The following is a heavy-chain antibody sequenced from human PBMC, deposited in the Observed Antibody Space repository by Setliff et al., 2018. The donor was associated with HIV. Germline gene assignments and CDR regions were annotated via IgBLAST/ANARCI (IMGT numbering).Heavy chain of an antibody. CDR1: GFTFTAHG. CDR2: INYDENSE. V-gene: IGHV3-30*02. J-gene: IGHJ4*02. D-gene: IGHD1-26*01. Sequence: PGGSLRLSCAASGFTFTAHGMHWVRQAPDKGLEWVAFINYDENSEYYADSVKGRVTISRDNFRNTVDLQMNNLRPEDTAVYYCAKDRGGGSYFDYWGQGTLVTVSS. CDR3: AKDRGGGSYFDY.